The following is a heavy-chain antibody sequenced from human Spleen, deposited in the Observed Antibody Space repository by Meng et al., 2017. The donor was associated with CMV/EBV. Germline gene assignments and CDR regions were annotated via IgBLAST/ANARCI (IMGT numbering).Heavy chain of an antibody. V-gene: IGHV4-30-4*08. CDR1: SSGDYY. CDR3: ARGTFWSGYYKAEYFQH. D-gene: IGHD3-3*01. Sequence: SSGDYYWSWIRQPLGKGLEWIGYIDYSGSGTTYYNPSLKSRVTISLDTSKNQFSLKLSSVTAADTAVYYCARGTFWSGYYKAEYFQHWGQGTLVTVSS. CDR2: IDYSGSGTT. J-gene: IGHJ1*01.